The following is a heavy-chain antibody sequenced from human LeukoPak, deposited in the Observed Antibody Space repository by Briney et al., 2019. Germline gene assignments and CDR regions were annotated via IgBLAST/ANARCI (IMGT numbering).Heavy chain of an antibody. CDR3: ARLKPDDYGDYGGSYFDY. D-gene: IGHD4-17*01. CDR1: GYSFTSYW. J-gene: IGHJ4*02. V-gene: IGHV5-10-1*01. CDR2: IDPSDSYT. Sequence: GESLKIPCKGSGYSFTSYWISWVRQMPGKGLEWMGRIDPSDSYTNYSPSFQGHVTISADKSISTAYLQWSSLKASDTAMYYCARLKPDDYGDYGGSYFDYWGQGTLVTVSS.